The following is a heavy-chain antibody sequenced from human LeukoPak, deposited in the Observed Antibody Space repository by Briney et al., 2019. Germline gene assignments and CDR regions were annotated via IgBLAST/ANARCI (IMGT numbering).Heavy chain of an antibody. J-gene: IGHJ5*02. CDR1: GYTFTDYY. Sequence: AASVTVSFMASGYTFTDYYMHWVRQAPGQGGEGMGWINPNSGGTNYAQKFQGRVTMTRDTSISTAYMELSRLRSDDTAVYYCARGGYSSFGFDPWGQGTLVTVSS. D-gene: IGHD6-13*01. CDR2: INPNSGGT. V-gene: IGHV1-2*02. CDR3: ARGGYSSFGFDP.